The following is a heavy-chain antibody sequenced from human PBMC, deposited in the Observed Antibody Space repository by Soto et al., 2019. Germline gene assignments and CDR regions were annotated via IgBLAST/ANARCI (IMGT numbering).Heavy chain of an antibody. V-gene: IGHV4-30-4*01. D-gene: IGHD5-12*01. J-gene: IGHJ4*02. CDR1: GGSISSGDYY. Sequence: SETLSLTCTVSGGSISSGDYYWSWIRQPPGKGLEWIGYIYYSGSTHYNPSLKSRVTISVDTSKNQFSLKLSSVTAADTAVYYCARVNSEWLRSSFDYWGQGTLVTVSS. CDR2: IYYSGST. CDR3: ARVNSEWLRSSFDY.